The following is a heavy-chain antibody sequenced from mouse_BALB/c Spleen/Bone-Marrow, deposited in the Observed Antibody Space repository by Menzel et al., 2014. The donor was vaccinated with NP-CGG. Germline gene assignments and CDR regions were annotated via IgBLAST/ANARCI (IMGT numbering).Heavy chain of an antibody. D-gene: IGHD6-2*01. CDR1: GYSFTGYY. Sequence: VQLKQSGPELVKPGASVKISCKASGYSFTGYYMHWVKQSHVKSLEWIGRINPYNGATSYNQNFKDKASLTIDKSSSTAYMEVHSLTSENSTVYYCAREGGLVPDYFDYWGQGNTPTVSS. J-gene: IGHJ2*01. V-gene: IGHV1-31*01. CDR3: AREGGLVPDYFDY. CDR2: INPYNGAT.